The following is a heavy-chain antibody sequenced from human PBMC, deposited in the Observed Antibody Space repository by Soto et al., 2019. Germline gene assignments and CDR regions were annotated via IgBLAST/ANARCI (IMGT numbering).Heavy chain of an antibody. Sequence: QVQLVQSGAEVKKPGASVKVSCKASGYTFTSYGISWVRQAPGQGLEWMGWISAYNGNTNYAQKLQGRVTMTTDTSTSTGYMELRSLRSDDTAVYYCARAPEFYYDSSGYGIDYWGQGTLVTVSS. D-gene: IGHD3-22*01. CDR2: ISAYNGNT. V-gene: IGHV1-18*01. CDR1: GYTFTSYG. CDR3: ARAPEFYYDSSGYGIDY. J-gene: IGHJ4*02.